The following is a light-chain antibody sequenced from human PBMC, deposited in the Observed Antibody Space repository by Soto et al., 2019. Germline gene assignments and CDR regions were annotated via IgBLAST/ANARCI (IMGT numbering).Light chain of an antibody. J-gene: IGLJ3*02. V-gene: IGLV2-8*01. CDR3: SSYAGSNKGV. CDR2: EVS. Sequence: QSALTKPPSASGSPGQSVTISCTGTSSDVGGYNYVSWYQQHPGKAPKLMIYEVSKRPSGVPDRFSGSKSGNTASLTVSGLQAEYEADYYCSSYAGSNKGVFGGGTKLTVL. CDR1: SSDVGGYNY.